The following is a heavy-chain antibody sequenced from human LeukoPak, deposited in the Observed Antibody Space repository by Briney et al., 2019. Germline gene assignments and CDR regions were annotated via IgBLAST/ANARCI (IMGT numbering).Heavy chain of an antibody. CDR3: AKDKNYDIFTGFDY. J-gene: IGHJ4*02. CDR2: ISWNSGSI. CDR1: GFTFDGYA. D-gene: IGHD3-9*01. V-gene: IGHV3-9*01. Sequence: GGSLRLSCAASGFTFDGYAMHWVRQVPGKGLEWVSGISWNSGSIGYADSVKGRFTISRDNAKNSLYLQMNSLRPEDTALYYCAKDKNYDIFTGFDYWGQGTLVTVSS.